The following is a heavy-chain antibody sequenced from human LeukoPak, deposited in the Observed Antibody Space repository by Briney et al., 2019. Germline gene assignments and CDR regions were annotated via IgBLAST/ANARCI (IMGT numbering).Heavy chain of an antibody. CDR2: MNPNSGNT. J-gene: IGHJ4*02. V-gene: IGHV1-8*01. D-gene: IGHD2-15*01. Sequence: GASVKVSCKASGYTFTSYDINWVRQTTGQGLEWMGWMNPNSGNTGYAQKFQGRVTMTVNTSLSTAYMELGSLTSEDTAVYYCTRRDCGGGSCFEFLALAFDSWGQGTLVTVSS. CDR3: TRRDCGGGSCFEFLALAFDS. CDR1: GYTFTSYD.